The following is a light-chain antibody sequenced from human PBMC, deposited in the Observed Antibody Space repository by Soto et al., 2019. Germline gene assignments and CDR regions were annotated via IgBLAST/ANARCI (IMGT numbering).Light chain of an antibody. CDR2: SIS. V-gene: IGKV2-30*01. J-gene: IGKJ2*01. Sequence: DVVMTQSPLSLPVTLGQPASISCRSSQSLVYSYGITYLNWFQQRPGQSPRRLIYSISNRDSGVPDRFSGSGSGTDFTLKISRVEAEDVGLYYCMQGTHWPYTFGQGTQLEIK. CDR3: MQGTHWPYT. CDR1: QSLVYSYGITY.